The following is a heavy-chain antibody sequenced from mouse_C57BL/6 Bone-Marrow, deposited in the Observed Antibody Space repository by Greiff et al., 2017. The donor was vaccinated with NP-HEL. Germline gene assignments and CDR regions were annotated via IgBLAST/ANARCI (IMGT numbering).Heavy chain of an antibody. CDR2: ISSGGSYT. D-gene: IGHD3-2*02. CDR1: GFTFSSYG. J-gene: IGHJ4*01. Sequence: EVQLVESGGDLVKPGGSLKLSCAASGFTFSSYGMSWVRQTPDKRLEWVATISSGGSYTYYPDSVKGRFTISRDNAKNTLYLHMISLKSEDTAMYYGARLSDSSGCVGYYAMDDWGQGTSVTVSS. V-gene: IGHV5-6*01. CDR3: ARLSDSSGCVGYYAMDD.